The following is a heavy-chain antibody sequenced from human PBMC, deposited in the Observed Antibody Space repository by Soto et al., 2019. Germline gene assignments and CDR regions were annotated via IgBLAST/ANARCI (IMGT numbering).Heavy chain of an antibody. J-gene: IGHJ6*03. CDR3: ARGYCSSTSYYRYYYYMDV. CDR1: GFTFSSYG. V-gene: IGHV3-33*01. D-gene: IGHD2-2*01. Sequence: GGSLRLSCAASGFTFSSYGMHWVRQAPGKGLEWVAVIWYDGSNKYYADSVKGRFTISRDNSKNTLYLQMNSLRAEDTAVYYCARGYCSSTSYYRYYYYMDVWGKGTTVTVSS. CDR2: IWYDGSNK.